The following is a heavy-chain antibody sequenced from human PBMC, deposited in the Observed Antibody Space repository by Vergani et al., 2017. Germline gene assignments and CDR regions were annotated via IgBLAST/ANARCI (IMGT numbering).Heavy chain of an antibody. CDR2: LSASDRRT. Sequence: EVQVVESGGGLVQPGGSLRLSCAASGFTFIMHAMSWVRQAPGKGLEWVSTLSASDRRTHYADSVKGRFTISRDNSKNTLYLQMNSLRAEDTAVYYCAKAPPYYDFWSGYYGANDYWGQGTLVTVSS. CDR1: GFTFIMHA. J-gene: IGHJ4*02. D-gene: IGHD3-3*01. V-gene: IGHV3-23*04. CDR3: AKAPPYYDFWSGYYGANDY.